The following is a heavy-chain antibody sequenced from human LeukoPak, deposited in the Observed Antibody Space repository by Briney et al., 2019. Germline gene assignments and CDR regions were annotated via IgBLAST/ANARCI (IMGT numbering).Heavy chain of an antibody. CDR2: ISTYNGNT. V-gene: IGHV1-18*01. Sequence: GASVKVSCKASGYTFTSYAISWVRQAPGQGLEWMGWISTYNGNTNYAQKFQGRVTLTTDTSTSTAYMELRSLKSDDTAVYYCARVVAGSWYFDPWGRGTLVTVSS. CDR3: ARVVAGSWYFDP. D-gene: IGHD6-19*01. CDR1: GYTFTSYA. J-gene: IGHJ2*01.